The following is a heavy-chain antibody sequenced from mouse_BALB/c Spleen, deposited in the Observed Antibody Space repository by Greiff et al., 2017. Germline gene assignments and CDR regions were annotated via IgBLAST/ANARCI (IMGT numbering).Heavy chain of an antibody. CDR1: GYSITSDYA. J-gene: IGHJ4*01. D-gene: IGHD2-4*01. CDR3: ARRYDDYDEGAMDRAMDY. Sequence: EVQLQQSGPGLVKPSQSLSLTCTVTGYSITSDYAWNWIRQFPGNKLEWMGYISYSGSTSYNPSLKSRISITRDTSKNQFFLQLNSVTTEDTATYYCARRYDDYDEGAMDRAMDYWGQGTSVTVSS. CDR2: ISYSGST. V-gene: IGHV3-2*02.